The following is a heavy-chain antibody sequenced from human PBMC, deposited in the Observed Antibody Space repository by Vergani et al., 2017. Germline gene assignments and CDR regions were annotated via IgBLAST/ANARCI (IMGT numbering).Heavy chain of an antibody. CDR1: GFTFSSYG. Sequence: QVQLVESGGGVVQPGRSLRLSCAASGFTFSSYGMHWVRQAPGKGLEWVAVISYNGSNKYYADSVKGRFTISRDNSKNTLYLQMNSLRAEDTAVYYCAKFRSYYGSGSYYNWFDPWGQGTLVTVSS. CDR3: AKFRSYYGSGSYYNWFDP. J-gene: IGHJ5*02. V-gene: IGHV3-33*05. CDR2: ISYNGSNK. D-gene: IGHD3-10*01.